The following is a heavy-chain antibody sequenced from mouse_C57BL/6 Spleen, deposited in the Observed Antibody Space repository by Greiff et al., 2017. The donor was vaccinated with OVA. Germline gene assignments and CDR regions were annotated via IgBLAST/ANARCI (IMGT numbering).Heavy chain of an antibody. V-gene: IGHV5-17*01. CDR1: GFTFSDYG. D-gene: IGHD1-1*01. Sequence: EVKVVESGGGLVKPGGSLKLSCAASGFTFSDYGMHWVRQAPEKGLEWVAYISSGSSTIYYADTVKGRFTISRDNAKNTLFLQMTSLRSEDTAMYYCARGDYYASSPWCAYWGQGTLVTVSA. J-gene: IGHJ3*01. CDR3: ARGDYYASSPWCAY. CDR2: ISSGSSTI.